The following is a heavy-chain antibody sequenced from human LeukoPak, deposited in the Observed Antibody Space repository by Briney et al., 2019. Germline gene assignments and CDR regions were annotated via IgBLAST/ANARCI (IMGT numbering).Heavy chain of an antibody. J-gene: IGHJ5*02. Sequence: SVKVSCKASGGTFSSYTISWVRQAPGQGLEWMGGIIPIFGTANYAQKFQGRVTITADESTSTAYMELSSLRSEDTAVYYCARVAPFGPKTTKPQAANWFDPWGQGTLVTVSS. D-gene: IGHD1-1*01. CDR3: ARVAPFGPKTTKPQAANWFDP. V-gene: IGHV1-69*13. CDR2: IIPIFGTA. CDR1: GGTFSSYT.